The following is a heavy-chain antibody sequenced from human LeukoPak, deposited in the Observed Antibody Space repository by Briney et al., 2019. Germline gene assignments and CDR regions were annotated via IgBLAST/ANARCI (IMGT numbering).Heavy chain of an antibody. CDR1: GDSISSGAYY. CDR2: ISHIGTT. Sequence: SETLSLTCTVSGDSISSGAYYWTWVRQYPGTGLEWIGYISHIGTTYNNPSLKSRVSISVDTSRNQLSLRLTSVTAADTAVYYCARGVQGWFAPWGQGPWSPSPQ. J-gene: IGHJ5*02. CDR3: ARGVQGWFAP. D-gene: IGHD3-10*01. V-gene: IGHV4-31*03.